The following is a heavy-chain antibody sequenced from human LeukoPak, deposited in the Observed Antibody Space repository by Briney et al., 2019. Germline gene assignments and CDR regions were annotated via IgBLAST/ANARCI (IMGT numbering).Heavy chain of an antibody. D-gene: IGHD2-2*01. Sequence: ASVKVSCKASGYTFTSSYIHWVRQGPGQGLEWMGVINPSGGSTSYVQKFQGRVTMTRDTSTSTVYMELSSLRSDDTAVYYCARDYCSSTSCLFDYWGQGTLVTVSS. CDR1: GYTFTSSY. V-gene: IGHV1-46*01. J-gene: IGHJ4*02. CDR3: ARDYCSSTSCLFDY. CDR2: INPSGGST.